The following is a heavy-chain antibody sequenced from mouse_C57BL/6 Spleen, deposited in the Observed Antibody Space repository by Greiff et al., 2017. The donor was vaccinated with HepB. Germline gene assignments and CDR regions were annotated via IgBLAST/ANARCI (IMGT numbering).Heavy chain of an antibody. J-gene: IGHJ1*03. V-gene: IGHV5-12*01. D-gene: IGHD4-1*01. CDR3: ARQVGRYWYFDV. CDR2: ISNVGGST. Sequence: EWVAYISNVGGSTYYPDTVKGRFTISRDNAKNTLYLQMSRLKSEDTAMYYCARQVGRYWYFDVWGTGTTVTVSS.